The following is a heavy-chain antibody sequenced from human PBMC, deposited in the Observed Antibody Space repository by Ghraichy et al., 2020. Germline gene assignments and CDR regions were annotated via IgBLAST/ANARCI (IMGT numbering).Heavy chain of an antibody. V-gene: IGHV4-59*01. CDR2: IYYSGST. CDR3: ARTTVTTIGLRTSWFDP. CDR1: GGSISSYY. Sequence: ESLNISCTVSGGSISSYYWSWIRQPPGKGLEWIGYIYYSGSTNYNPSLKSRVTISVDTSKNQFSLKLSSVTAADTAVYYCARTTVTTIGLRTSWFDPWGQGTLVTVSS. D-gene: IGHD4-11*01. J-gene: IGHJ5*02.